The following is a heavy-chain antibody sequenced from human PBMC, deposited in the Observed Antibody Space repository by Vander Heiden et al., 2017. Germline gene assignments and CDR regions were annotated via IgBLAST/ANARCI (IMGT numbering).Heavy chain of an antibody. CDR2: ISGYNGKT. CDR3: SRGTTSDY. D-gene: IGHD1-1*01. CDR1: GYTCREYG. Sequence: QVQLVQSGTEVKKPGASARVSCKCSGYTCREYGISWVRQDPGQGLEWMDLISGYNGKTKSTQKFQDRVTMTTDTSTTTVYMELRSLRFNDTAIYFCSRGTTSDYWGQGTLVTVSA. J-gene: IGHJ4*02. V-gene: IGHV1-18*01.